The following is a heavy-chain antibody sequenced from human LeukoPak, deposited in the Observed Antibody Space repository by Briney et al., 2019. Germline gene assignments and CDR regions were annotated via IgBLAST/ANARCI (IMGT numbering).Heavy chain of an antibody. D-gene: IGHD6-19*01. V-gene: IGHV4-34*01. J-gene: IGHJ4*02. Sequence: SETLSLTCAVYGGSFSGYYWSWIRQPPGKGLEWIGEINHSGSTNYNPSLKSRVTISVDTSKNQFSLKLSSVTAADTAVYYCARRKQWEFDYWGQGTLVTVSS. CDR3: ARRKQWEFDY. CDR1: GGSFSGYY. CDR2: INHSGST.